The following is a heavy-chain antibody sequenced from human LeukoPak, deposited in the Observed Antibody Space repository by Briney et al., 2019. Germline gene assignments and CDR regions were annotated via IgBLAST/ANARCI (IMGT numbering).Heavy chain of an antibody. J-gene: IGHJ4*02. Sequence: SETLSLTCTVSGYSISSGYYWGWIRQPPGTGLEWIGSIYHSGNAYYNPSLKSRVTMSVDTSKNQFSLKLSSVTAADTAVYYCARLSTVTTSFDYWGQGTLVTVSS. CDR1: GYSISSGYY. CDR2: IYHSGNA. D-gene: IGHD4-17*01. V-gene: IGHV4-38-2*02. CDR3: ARLSTVTTSFDY.